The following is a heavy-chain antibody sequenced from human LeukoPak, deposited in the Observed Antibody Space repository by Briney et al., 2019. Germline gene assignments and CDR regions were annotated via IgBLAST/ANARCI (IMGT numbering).Heavy chain of an antibody. Sequence: ASVKVSCKASGYTFTYYFMHWVRQAPGQGLEWMGWINPNSGGTDYAQKFQGRVTMTRDTSISTAYIELSSLRSDDTAVYYCASRYCIGGNCYIYDWGQGTQVTVSS. CDR2: INPNSGGT. CDR1: GYTFTYYF. V-gene: IGHV1-2*02. D-gene: IGHD2-15*01. CDR3: ASRYCIGGNCYIYD. J-gene: IGHJ4*02.